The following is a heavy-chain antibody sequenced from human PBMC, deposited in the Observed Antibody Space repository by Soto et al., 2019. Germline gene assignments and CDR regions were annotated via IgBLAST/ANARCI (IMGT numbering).Heavy chain of an antibody. V-gene: IGHV1-69*01. Sequence: QVQLVQSGAEVKEPGSSVKVSCKATGDLFNNYAFNWVRQAPGQGLEWMGRISPLFSTTTYAQKFQGRVTRGADELKTILDLEVSKLVSEDTAMYYCAASSSVAAAGYFKFWGVGTLVTVAP. J-gene: IGHJ4*02. D-gene: IGHD6-13*01. CDR1: GDLFNNYA. CDR2: ISPLFSTT. CDR3: AASSSVAAAGYFKF.